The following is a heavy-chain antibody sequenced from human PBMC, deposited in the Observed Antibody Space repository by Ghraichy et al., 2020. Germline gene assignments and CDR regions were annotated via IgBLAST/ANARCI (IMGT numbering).Heavy chain of an antibody. CDR3: AKEDYGTNYYDSSGFDY. CDR2: ISGSGGST. Sequence: GGSLRLSCAASGFTFSSYAMSWVRQAPGKGLEWVSAISGSGGSTYYADSVKGWFTISRDNSKNTLYLQMNSLRAEDTAVYYCAKEDYGTNYYDSSGFDYWGQGTLVTVSS. V-gene: IGHV3-23*01. D-gene: IGHD3-22*01. J-gene: IGHJ4*02. CDR1: GFTFSSYA.